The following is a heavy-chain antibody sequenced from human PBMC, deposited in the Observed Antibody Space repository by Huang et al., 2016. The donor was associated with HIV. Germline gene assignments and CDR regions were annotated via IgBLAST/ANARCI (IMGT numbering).Heavy chain of an antibody. Sequence: VESGGRLVQPGGSIRLSCVGSTFRSGSYWMSWVRKSPGKGLEWVANIKQDESEKYYVDSVKGRFNISRDNAKKVLFLEMNNVRVEDTATYYCATKTAAMDIWGQGTTVTVS. J-gene: IGHJ6*02. D-gene: IGHD1-7*01. CDR3: ATKTAAMDI. V-gene: IGHV3-7*01. CDR1: TFRSGSYW. CDR2: IKQDESEK.